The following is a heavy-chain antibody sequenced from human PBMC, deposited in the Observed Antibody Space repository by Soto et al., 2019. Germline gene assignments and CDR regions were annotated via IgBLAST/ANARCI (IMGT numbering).Heavy chain of an antibody. V-gene: IGHV1-46*01. CDR1: GYTFTNYY. J-gene: IGHJ4*02. CDR2: LRPRTGNT. Sequence: QVHLVQSGAEVKKPGASVKVSCKASGYTFTNYYIHWLRQAPGQGLEWLGILRPRTGNTGYAQRFQGRVTMTRDTSTGTVYMELTSLKSDDTAVYYCAREPNESFYFDYWGQATQVTVSS. CDR3: AREPNESFYFDY.